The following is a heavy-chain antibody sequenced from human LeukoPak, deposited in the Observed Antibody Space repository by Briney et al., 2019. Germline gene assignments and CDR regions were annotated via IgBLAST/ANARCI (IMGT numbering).Heavy chain of an antibody. CDR3: ARGVYIAAAQYAY. D-gene: IGHD6-13*01. CDR1: GGSFSGYY. CDR2: INHSGST. V-gene: IGHV4-34*01. J-gene: IGHJ4*02. Sequence: SETLSLTCAVYGGSFSGYYWSWIRQPPGKGLEWIGEINHSGSTNYNPSLKSRVTISVDTSKNQFSLKLSSVTAADTAVYYCARGVYIAAAQYAYRGQGTLVTVSS.